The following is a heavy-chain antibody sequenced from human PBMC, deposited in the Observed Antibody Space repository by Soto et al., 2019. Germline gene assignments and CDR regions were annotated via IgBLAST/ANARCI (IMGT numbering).Heavy chain of an antibody. D-gene: IGHD6-19*01. J-gene: IGHJ5*02. CDR1: GFTFSSYS. CDR3: ARDPDSSGSYNWFDP. V-gene: IGHV3-48*01. CDR2: ISSSSSTI. Sequence: PVGSLRLSCAASGFTFSSYSMNWVRQAPGKGLEWVSYISSSSSTIYYADSVKGRFTISRDNAKNSLYLQMNSLRAEDTAVYYCARDPDSSGSYNWFDPWGQGTLVTVSS.